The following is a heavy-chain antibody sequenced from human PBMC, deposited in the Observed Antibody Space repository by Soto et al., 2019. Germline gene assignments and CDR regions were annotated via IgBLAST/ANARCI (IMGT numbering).Heavy chain of an antibody. CDR1: GFTFSSYA. CDR2: ISGSGGST. V-gene: IGHV3-23*01. D-gene: IGHD5-18*01. Sequence: EVQLLESGGGLVQPGGSLRLSCAASGFTFSSYAMSWVRQAPGKGLEWVSAISGSGGSTYYADSVKGRFTISRDNSKNMLDLQMNRLRAEDTAVYYCAKGRIQLWSRGGYYFDCWGQGTLVTVSS. CDR3: AKGRIQLWSRGGYYFDC. J-gene: IGHJ4*02.